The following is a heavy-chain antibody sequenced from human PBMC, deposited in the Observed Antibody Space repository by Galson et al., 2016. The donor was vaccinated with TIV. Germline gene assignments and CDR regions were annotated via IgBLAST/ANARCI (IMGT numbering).Heavy chain of an antibody. V-gene: IGHV1-46*02. CDR3: AVWANTYYFAL. J-gene: IGHJ4*02. Sequence: SVKVFCKASGYTFNKYGVTWVRQAPGQGLEWVGVIDPSGGGTTYAQRFQGRVTMTRDTSTNTVYMELSSLTSDDTAVFYCAVWANTYYFALWGQGTLITVSS. CDR2: IDPSGGGT. D-gene: IGHD7-27*01. CDR1: GYTFNKYG.